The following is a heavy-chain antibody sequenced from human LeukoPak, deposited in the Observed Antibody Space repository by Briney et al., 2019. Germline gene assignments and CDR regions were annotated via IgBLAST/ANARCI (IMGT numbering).Heavy chain of an antibody. CDR2: IYYSGST. D-gene: IGHD6-19*01. J-gene: IGHJ4*02. Sequence: LSLTXTVXXGXISXYYWSWIRQPPGKGLEWIGYIYYSGSTNYNPSLKSRVTISVDTSKNQFSLKLSSVTAADTAVYYCARGVAVAGVEGWGQGTLVTVSS. CDR1: XGXISXYY. CDR3: ARGVAVAGVEG. V-gene: IGHV4-59*01.